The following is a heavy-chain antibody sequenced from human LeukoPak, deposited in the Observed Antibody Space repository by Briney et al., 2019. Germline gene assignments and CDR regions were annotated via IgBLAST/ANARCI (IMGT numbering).Heavy chain of an antibody. D-gene: IGHD3-3*01. CDR1: GFTLSSYA. V-gene: IGHV3-23*01. J-gene: IGHJ5*02. Sequence: GGSLRLSCAASGFTLSSYAMSWVRQAPGKGLEWVSAISGSGGSTYYADSVKGRFTISRDNSKNTLYLQMNSLRAEDTAVYYCAKDWEYYDFWSGYSTGRAYNWFDPWGQGTLVTVSS. CDR3: AKDWEYYDFWSGYSTGRAYNWFDP. CDR2: ISGSGGST.